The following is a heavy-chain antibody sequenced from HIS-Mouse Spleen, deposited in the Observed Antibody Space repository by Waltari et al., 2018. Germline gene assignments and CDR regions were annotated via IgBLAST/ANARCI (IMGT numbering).Heavy chain of an antibody. V-gene: IGHV3-30*18. CDR1: GFTFSSYG. D-gene: IGHD6-19*01. CDR3: AKASSGWLDY. J-gene: IGHJ4*02. CDR2: ISYDGSNK. Sequence: QVQLVESGGGVVQPGRSLRLSCAASGFTFSSYGMHWVRQAPGKGQEWVAVISYDGSNKYYADAVKGRFTISRDNSKNTLYLQMNSLRAEDTAVYYCAKASSGWLDYWGQGTLVTVSS.